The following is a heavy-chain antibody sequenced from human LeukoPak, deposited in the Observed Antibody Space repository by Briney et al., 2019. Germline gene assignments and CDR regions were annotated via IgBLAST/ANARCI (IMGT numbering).Heavy chain of an antibody. J-gene: IGHJ4*02. V-gene: IGHV4-59*01. D-gene: IGHD1-26*01. CDR3: ARDSGSFGY. Sequence: SETLSLTCTVSGGSISSYYWSWIRQPPGKGLEWIGYIYYSGSTNYNPSLKSRVTISVDTSKNQFSLKLSSVTAEDTAVYYCARDSGSFGYWGQGTLVTVSS. CDR1: GGSISSYY. CDR2: IYYSGST.